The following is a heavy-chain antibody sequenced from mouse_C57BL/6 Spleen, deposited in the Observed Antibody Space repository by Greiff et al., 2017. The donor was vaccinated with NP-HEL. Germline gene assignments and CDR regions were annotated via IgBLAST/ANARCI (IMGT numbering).Heavy chain of an antibody. J-gene: IGHJ4*01. V-gene: IGHV1-62-2*01. CDR3: ARHEAGYDGDDEAMDY. D-gene: IGHD2-2*01. CDR2: FYPGSGSI. Sequence: VQLQQSGAELVKPGASVKLSCKASGYTFTEYTIHWVKQRSGQGLEWIGWFYPGSGSIKYNEKFKDKATLTADKSSSTVYMERSRLTSEDSAVYFWARHEAGYDGDDEAMDYWGQGTSVTVSS. CDR1: GYTFTEYT.